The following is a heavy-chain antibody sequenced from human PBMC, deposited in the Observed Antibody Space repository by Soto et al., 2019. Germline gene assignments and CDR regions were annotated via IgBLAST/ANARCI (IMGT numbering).Heavy chain of an antibody. CDR3: ARGRYCLTGRCFPNWFDS. CDR2: IYKSATT. Sequence: SETLSLTCPVSGDSISSVDYFWAWIRQPPGQALEYIGYIYKSATTYYNPSFESRVAISLDTSKSQFSLNVTSVTAADTAVYFCARGRYCLTGRCFPNWFDSWRQGTLVTVSS. J-gene: IGHJ5*01. V-gene: IGHV4-30-4*01. CDR1: GDSISSVDYF. D-gene: IGHD2-15*01.